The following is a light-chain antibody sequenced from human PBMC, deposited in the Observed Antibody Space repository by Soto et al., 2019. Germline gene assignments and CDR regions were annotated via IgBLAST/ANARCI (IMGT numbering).Light chain of an antibody. J-gene: IGLJ2*01. CDR1: SSDVGGYNY. CDR2: AVS. V-gene: IGLV2-11*01. CDR3: SSYAGSNNFVV. Sequence: QSVLTQPRSVSGSPGQSVTISCTGTSSDVGGYNYVSWYQQHPGKAPKLIIYAVSGRPSGVPDRFSGSKSGNTASLTVSGLQAEDEADYYCSSYAGSNNFVVFGGGTKLTVL.